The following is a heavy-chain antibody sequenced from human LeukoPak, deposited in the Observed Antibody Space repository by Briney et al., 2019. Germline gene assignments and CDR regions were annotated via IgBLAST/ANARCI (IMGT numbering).Heavy chain of an antibody. CDR2: IYTSGST. CDR3: ARESDCTNGVCYTHAFDI. Sequence: SQTLSLTCTVSGGSISSGSYYWSWIRQPAGKGLERIGRIYTSGSTNYNPSLKSRVTISVDTSKNQFSLKLSSVAAAHTAEYYCARESDCTNGVCYTHAFDIWGQRTMVTVSS. J-gene: IGHJ3*02. V-gene: IGHV4-61*02. CDR1: GGSISSGSYY. D-gene: IGHD2-8*01.